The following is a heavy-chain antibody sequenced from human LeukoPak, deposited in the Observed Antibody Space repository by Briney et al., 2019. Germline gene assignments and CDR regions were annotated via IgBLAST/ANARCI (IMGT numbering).Heavy chain of an antibody. CDR2: INPNSGDT. CDR3: ARVPVADWYFDL. Sequence: ASVKVSCKASGSSFTGYYMHWVRQAPGQGLEWMGWINPNSGDTNYARNFQGRVTMTRDTSISTAYMELSRLRSDDTAVYYCARVPVADWYFDLWGRGTLVTVSS. J-gene: IGHJ2*01. V-gene: IGHV1-2*02. D-gene: IGHD2-2*01. CDR1: GSSFTGYY.